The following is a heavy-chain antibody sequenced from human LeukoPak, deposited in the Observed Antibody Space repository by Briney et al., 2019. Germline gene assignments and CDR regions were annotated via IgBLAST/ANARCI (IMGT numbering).Heavy chain of an antibody. Sequence: PSKTLSLTCTVSGGSLSSYYWSWIRQPPGKGLEWIGYISYTGSANYNPSLKSRVSISVDTTKSHFSLRLSSVTAADTAVYYCARGRWLQYYFDYWGQGTLVTVSS. CDR2: ISYTGSA. CDR1: GGSLSSYY. D-gene: IGHD5-24*01. CDR3: ARGRWLQYYFDY. J-gene: IGHJ4*02. V-gene: IGHV4-59*01.